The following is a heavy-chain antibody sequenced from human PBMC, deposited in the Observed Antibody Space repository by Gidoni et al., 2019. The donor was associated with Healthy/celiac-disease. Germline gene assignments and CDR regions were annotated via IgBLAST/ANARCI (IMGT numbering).Heavy chain of an antibody. J-gene: IGHJ4*02. V-gene: IGHV4-39*01. D-gene: IGHD2-15*01. CDR3: ARQVPGICSGGSCYSSSDFDY. CDR2: IYYSGST. CDR1: GGSISSSRYY. Sequence: QLQLQESGPGLMKPSETLSLTCTVSGGSISSSRYYWGWIRQPPGKGLEWIGSIYYSGSTYYNPSLKSRVTISVDTAKNQFSLKLSSVTAADTAVYYCARQVPGICSGGSCYSSSDFDYWGQGTLVTVSS.